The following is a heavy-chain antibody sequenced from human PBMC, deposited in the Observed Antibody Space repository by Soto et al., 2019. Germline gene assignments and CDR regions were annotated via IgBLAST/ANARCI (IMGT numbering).Heavy chain of an antibody. D-gene: IGHD4-17*01. J-gene: IGHJ4*02. Sequence: QVQLVESGGGVVQPGRSLRLSCAASGFTFSSYGMHWVRQAPGKGLEWVAVIWYDGSNKYYADSVKGRFTISRDNSKNTLYLQMNSLRAEDTAVYYCARDIAYYGDDTAHFDYWGQGTLVTVSS. CDR1: GFTFSSYG. V-gene: IGHV3-33*01. CDR2: IWYDGSNK. CDR3: ARDIAYYGDDTAHFDY.